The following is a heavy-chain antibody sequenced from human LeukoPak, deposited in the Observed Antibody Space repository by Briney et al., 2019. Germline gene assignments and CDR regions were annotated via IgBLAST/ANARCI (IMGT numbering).Heavy chain of an antibody. J-gene: IGHJ4*02. Sequence: ASVKVSCKASGYTFTSYDINWVRQATGQGLEWMGWMNPNSGNTGYAQKFQGRVTMTRNTSISTAYMEPSSLRSEDTAVYYCARVDSSNGSDFDYWGQGTLVTVSS. CDR2: MNPNSGNT. CDR1: GYTFTSYD. V-gene: IGHV1-8*01. D-gene: IGHD5-18*01. CDR3: ARVDSSNGSDFDY.